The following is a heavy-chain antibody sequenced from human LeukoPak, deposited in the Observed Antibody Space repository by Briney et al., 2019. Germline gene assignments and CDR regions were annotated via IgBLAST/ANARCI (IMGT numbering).Heavy chain of an antibody. J-gene: IGHJ4*02. CDR3: AKGRGIVGASGRPFDY. Sequence: PGGSLRLSCAASGFTFSTYSMNWVRQAPGKGLEWVSYIGRSSSPIYYADSVKGRFTISRDNSKNTLYLQMNSLRAEDTAIYYCAKGRGIVGASGRPFDYWGQGTLVTVSS. CDR1: GFTFSTYS. V-gene: IGHV3-48*01. CDR2: IGRSSSPI. D-gene: IGHD1-26*01.